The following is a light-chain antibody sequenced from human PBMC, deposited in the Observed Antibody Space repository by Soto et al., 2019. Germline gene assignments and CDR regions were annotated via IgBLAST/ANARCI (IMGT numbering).Light chain of an antibody. CDR2: KAS. Sequence: DIQITQSPSTLSASVGDRVTITCRASQSISSWLAWYQQKPGKAPKLLIYKASSLESGVPSRFSGSGSGTEFTLTISSLQPDDFATYYCQQYNSYPWTFGQGTKV. CDR1: QSISSW. V-gene: IGKV1-5*03. J-gene: IGKJ1*01. CDR3: QQYNSYPWT.